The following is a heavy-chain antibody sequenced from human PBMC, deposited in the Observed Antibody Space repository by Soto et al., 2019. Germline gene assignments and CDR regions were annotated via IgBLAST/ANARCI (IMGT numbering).Heavy chain of an antibody. CDR1: GVTVSSNY. CDR3: ARDRGRSYGPV. Sequence: AGRSLRLSWAASGVTVSSNYMSGFRQPPGKGLEWVSVIYSGGSTYYADSVKGRFTISRDNSKNTLYLQMNSLRAEDTAVYYCARDRGRSYGPVWGQGTLVSVSS. J-gene: IGHJ1*01. CDR2: IYSGGST. D-gene: IGHD1-26*01. V-gene: IGHV3-66*01.